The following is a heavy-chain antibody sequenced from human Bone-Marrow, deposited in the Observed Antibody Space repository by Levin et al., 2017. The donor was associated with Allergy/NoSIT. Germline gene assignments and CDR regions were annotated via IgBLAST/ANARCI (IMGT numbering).Heavy chain of an antibody. CDR2: IIYSGVSA. CDR1: GFTFTSYA. Sequence: GESLKISCSASGFTFTSYAMSWVRQAPGKGLEWVSSIIYSGVSAYYADSVKGRFTTSRDNSKNTLYLQMKSLGAEDTAVYYCAKDEVTVAGTGNFDSWGQGTLVTVSS. J-gene: IGHJ4*02. V-gene: IGHV3-23*01. D-gene: IGHD6-19*01. CDR3: AKDEVTVAGTGNFDS.